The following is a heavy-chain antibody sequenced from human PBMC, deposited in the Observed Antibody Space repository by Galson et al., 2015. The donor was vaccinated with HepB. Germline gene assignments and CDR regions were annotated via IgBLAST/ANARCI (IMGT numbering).Heavy chain of an antibody. Sequence: SLRLSCAASGFIFSSFAMAWVRQAPGKGLEWVSVISGSGGTTYYADSVKGRFTIARDDFKNTVYLQMNSLRAEDTAVYYCAKDGGPGTGPRYNWHEQSHKAFDAWGQGPLVTVSS. J-gene: IGHJ5*02. CDR2: ISGSGGTT. CDR3: AKDGGPGTGPRYNWHEQSHKAFDA. V-gene: IGHV3-23*01. CDR1: GFIFSSFA. D-gene: IGHD1-1*01.